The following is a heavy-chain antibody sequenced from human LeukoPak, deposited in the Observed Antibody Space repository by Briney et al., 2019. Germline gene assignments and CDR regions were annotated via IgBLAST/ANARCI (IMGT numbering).Heavy chain of an antibody. V-gene: IGHV3-66*01. J-gene: IGHJ4*02. CDR3: ARGHGDYEN. D-gene: IGHD4-17*01. CDR2: IYSGGST. CDR1: GFTFDEYA. Sequence: GRSLRLSCAASGFTFDEYAMHWVRQAPGKGLEWVSVIYSGGSTYYADSVKGRFTISRDNSKNTLYLQMNSLRAEDTAVYYCARGHGDYENWGQGTLVTVSS.